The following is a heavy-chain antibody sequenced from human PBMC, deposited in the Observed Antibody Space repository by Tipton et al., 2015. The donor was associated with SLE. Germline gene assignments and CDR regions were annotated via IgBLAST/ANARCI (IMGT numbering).Heavy chain of an antibody. V-gene: IGHV4-39*07. CDR2: ITNNGNT. CDR3: ARGSGDWDY. J-gene: IGHJ4*02. CDR1: GGSISGSNYY. Sequence: TLSLTCTVSGGSISGSNYYWDWIRQPPGKGPEWIGRITNNGNTYYSPSLKSRITISVDTSNNHFSLTLTSVTAADTGVYYCARGSGDWDYWGQGTLVTVSS. D-gene: IGHD2-21*01.